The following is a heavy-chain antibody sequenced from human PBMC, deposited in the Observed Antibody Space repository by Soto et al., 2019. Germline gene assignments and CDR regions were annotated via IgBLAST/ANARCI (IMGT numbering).Heavy chain of an antibody. D-gene: IGHD3-10*01. Sequence: SLRLSCAASGFTVSSNYMNWVRQAPGKGLEWVSIIYGAASTYYADSVKGRFTISRDNSKNTLYLQMNSLRAEDTAVYYCARDGPWRREYYFDHWGQGTLVTVSS. V-gene: IGHV3-66*01. CDR2: IYGAAST. CDR3: ARDGPWRREYYFDH. CDR1: GFTVSSNY. J-gene: IGHJ4*02.